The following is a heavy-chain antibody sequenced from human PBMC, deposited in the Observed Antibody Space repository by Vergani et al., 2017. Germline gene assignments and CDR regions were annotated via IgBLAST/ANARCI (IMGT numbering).Heavy chain of an antibody. Sequence: QVQLQESGPGLVKASQTLSLTCAVYGGSFSGYYWSWIRQPPGKGLEWIGEINHSGSTNYNPSLKSRVTISVDTSKNQFSLKLNSVTAADTAVYYCARGSRAEGGSGPDKWGQGTLVTVSS. V-gene: IGHV4-34*09. CDR2: INHSGST. J-gene: IGHJ4*02. CDR3: ARGSRAEGGSGPDK. D-gene: IGHD6-13*01. CDR1: GGSFSGYY.